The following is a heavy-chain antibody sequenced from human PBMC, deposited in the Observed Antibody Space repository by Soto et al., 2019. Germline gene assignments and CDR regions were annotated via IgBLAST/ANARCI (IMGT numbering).Heavy chain of an antibody. CDR2: ISYDGSNK. Sequence: PGGSLRLSCAASGFTFSSYGMHWVRQAPGKGLEWVAVISYDGSNKYYADSVKGRFTISRDNSKNTLYLQMNSLRAEDTAVYYCAKDLGRDGYRSFDYWGQGTLVTVSS. CDR1: GFTFSSYG. V-gene: IGHV3-30*18. CDR3: AKDLGRDGYRSFDY. D-gene: IGHD5-12*01. J-gene: IGHJ4*02.